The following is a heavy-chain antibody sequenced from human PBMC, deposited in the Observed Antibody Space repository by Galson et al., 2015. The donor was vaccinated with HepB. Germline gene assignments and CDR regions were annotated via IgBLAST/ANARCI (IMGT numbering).Heavy chain of an antibody. Sequence: SLRLSCAASGSILSGYWMSWVRQAPGKGLEWVANITEDGSAKYYVDSLRGRFTISRDNDKNALYLQMNSLRTEDTALYYCARDNKGKDYWGQGTLVTVSS. CDR1: GSILSGYW. CDR2: ITEDGSAK. CDR3: ARDNKGKDY. D-gene: IGHD2/OR15-2a*01. V-gene: IGHV3-7*03. J-gene: IGHJ4*02.